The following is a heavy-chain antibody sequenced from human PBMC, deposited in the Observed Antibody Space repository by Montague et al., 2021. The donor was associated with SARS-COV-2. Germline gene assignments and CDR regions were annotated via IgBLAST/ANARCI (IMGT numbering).Heavy chain of an antibody. CDR1: GGSISSYY. CDR3: ARGSGWMGNAFDI. J-gene: IGHJ3*02. D-gene: IGHD6-19*01. Sequence: SLVHTVSGGSISSYYWSWIRQPPGKGLEWVGYIYYSGSTNYNPSLKSRVTISVDTSKNQFSLKLSSVTAADTAVYYCARGSGWMGNAFDIWGQGTMVTVSS. CDR2: IYYSGST. V-gene: IGHV4-59*01.